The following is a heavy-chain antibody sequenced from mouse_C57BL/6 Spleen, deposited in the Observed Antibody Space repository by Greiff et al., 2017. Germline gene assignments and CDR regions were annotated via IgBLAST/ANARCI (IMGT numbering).Heavy chain of an antibody. J-gene: IGHJ2*01. CDR2: ISGGGGNT. CDR1: GFTFSSYT. V-gene: IGHV5-9*01. D-gene: IGHD4-1*01. CDR3: ARGTGGNYFDY. Sequence: EVQLVESGGGLVKPGGSLKLSCAASGFTFSSYTMSWVRQTPEKRLEWVATISGGGGNTYYPDSVKGRFTISRDNAKNTLYLQMSSLRSEDTALYYCARGTGGNYFDYWGQGTTLTVSS.